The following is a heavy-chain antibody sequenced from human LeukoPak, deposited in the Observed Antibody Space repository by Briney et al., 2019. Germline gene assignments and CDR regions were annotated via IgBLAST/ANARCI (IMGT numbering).Heavy chain of an antibody. V-gene: IGHV1-8*03. D-gene: IGHD3-22*01. CDR2: MNPNNGNT. CDR1: GYTFTSYD. J-gene: IGHJ4*02. Sequence: ASVKVSCKASGYTFTSYDINWVGQATGQGLEWMGWMNPNNGNTGYAQKFQGRVTITRNTSISTAYMELSSLRSEDTAVYYCAREVYYDSSGYYNWGQGTLLTVSS. CDR3: AREVYYDSSGYYN.